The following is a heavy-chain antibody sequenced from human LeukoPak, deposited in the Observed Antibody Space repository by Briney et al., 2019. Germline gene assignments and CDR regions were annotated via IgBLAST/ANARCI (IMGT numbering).Heavy chain of an antibody. J-gene: IGHJ4*02. V-gene: IGHV3-21*01. Sequence: GGSLRLSCAASGFTFSSYSMNWVRQAPGKGLEWVPSISSGSSYIYYADSVKGRFTISRDNAKNSLYLQMNSLRAEDTAVYYCARVPSSGWFPLDYWGQGTLVTVSS. CDR2: ISSGSSYI. D-gene: IGHD6-19*01. CDR3: ARVPSSGWFPLDY. CDR1: GFTFSSYS.